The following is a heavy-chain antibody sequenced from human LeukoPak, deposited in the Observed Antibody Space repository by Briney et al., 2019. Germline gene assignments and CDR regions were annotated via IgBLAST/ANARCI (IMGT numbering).Heavy chain of an antibody. CDR2: ISGSNGNT. J-gene: IGHJ4*02. V-gene: IGHV1-18*01. CDR1: GYTFTRYG. CDR3: GRGGWIQLWPGDY. D-gene: IGHD5-18*01. Sequence: ASVKVSCKAFGYTFTRYGVSWVRQAPGQGLEWIGWISGSNGNTNYAQNFQGRVTMTTDSSTSTVYMELSSLRSEDTAVYYCGRGGWIQLWPGDYWGQGTLVTVSS.